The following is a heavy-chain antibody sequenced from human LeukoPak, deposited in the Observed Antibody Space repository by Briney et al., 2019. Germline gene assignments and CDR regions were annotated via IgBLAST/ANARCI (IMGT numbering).Heavy chain of an antibody. Sequence: PSETLSLTCTVSGGSISSSSYYWGWIRQPPGKGLEWIGSIYSSGSTYYNPSLTSRVTISLDTSKNQFSLSLSSVTAADTAVYYCARAGGYLYYFDYWGLGTLVTVSS. D-gene: IGHD5-12*01. CDR2: IYSSGST. CDR1: GGSISSSSYY. V-gene: IGHV4-39*07. J-gene: IGHJ4*02. CDR3: ARAGGYLYYFDY.